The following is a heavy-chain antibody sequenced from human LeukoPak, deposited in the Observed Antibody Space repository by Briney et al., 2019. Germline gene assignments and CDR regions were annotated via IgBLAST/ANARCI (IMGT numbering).Heavy chain of an antibody. D-gene: IGHD2-2*02. J-gene: IGHJ4*02. CDR2: ISGSGDNT. CDR3: AKDQGYCSSTSCYTYIDY. CDR1: GFTFSNYA. Sequence: GGSLRLSCAASGFTFSNYAMSWVRQAPGKGLEWVSAISGSGDNTYYADSVKGRFTISRDNSKNTLYLQMNSLRAEDTAVYYCAKDQGYCSSTSCYTYIDYWGQGTLVTVSS. V-gene: IGHV3-23*01.